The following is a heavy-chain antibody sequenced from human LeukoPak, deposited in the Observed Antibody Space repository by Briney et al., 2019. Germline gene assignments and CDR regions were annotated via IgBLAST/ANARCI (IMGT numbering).Heavy chain of an antibody. Sequence: SETLSLTCTVSDGSISSSSYYWGWIRQPPGKGLEWIGSIYYSGNTYYNPSLKSRVTISVDTSKNQFSLKLSSVTAADTAVYYCARRASSGLRFDYWGQGTLVTVSS. V-gene: IGHV4-39*01. CDR2: IYYSGNT. CDR3: ARRASSGLRFDY. CDR1: DGSISSSSYY. J-gene: IGHJ4*02. D-gene: IGHD6-19*01.